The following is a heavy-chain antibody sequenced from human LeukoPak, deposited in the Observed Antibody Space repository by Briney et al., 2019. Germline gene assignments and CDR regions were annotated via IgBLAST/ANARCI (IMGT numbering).Heavy chain of an antibody. Sequence: GASVKVSCKASGYTFTSYAISWVRQAPGQGLEWMGRIIPILGIANYAQEFQGRVTITADKSTSTAYMELSSLRSEDTAVYYCASDRIVVVIDSYYYYGMDVWGQGTTVTVSS. V-gene: IGHV1-69*04. CDR2: IIPILGIA. CDR3: ASDRIVVVIDSYYYYGMDV. D-gene: IGHD3-22*01. J-gene: IGHJ6*02. CDR1: GYTFTSYA.